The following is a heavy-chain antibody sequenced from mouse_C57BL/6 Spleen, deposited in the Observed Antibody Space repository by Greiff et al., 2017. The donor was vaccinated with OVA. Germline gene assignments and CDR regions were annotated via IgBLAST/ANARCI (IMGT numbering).Heavy chain of an antibody. V-gene: IGHV1-69*01. CDR2: IDPSDSYT. CDR3: AKSGSSSAWFAY. Sequence: QVQLKQPGAELVMPGASVKLSCKASGYTFTSYWMHWVKQRPGQGLEWIGEIDPSDSYTNYNQKFKGKSTLTVDKSSSTAYMQLSSLTSEDSAVYYCAKSGSSSAWFAYWGQGTLVTVSA. CDR1: GYTFTSYW. J-gene: IGHJ3*01. D-gene: IGHD1-1*01.